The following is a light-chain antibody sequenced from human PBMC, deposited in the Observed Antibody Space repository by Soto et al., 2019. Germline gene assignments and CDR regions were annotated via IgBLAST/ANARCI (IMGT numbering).Light chain of an antibody. CDR3: QQSYTAPFT. J-gene: IGKJ3*01. Sequence: DFQMTQSPSSLSASVGDRVSITCRASQSIGTSLNWYQQKPGKAPKLLIDSASTWQGGGPSRFSGSGSGTDFTLTISSLQPEDFATYYCQQSYTAPFTFGPGTKVDVK. CDR2: SAS. CDR1: QSIGTS. V-gene: IGKV1-39*01.